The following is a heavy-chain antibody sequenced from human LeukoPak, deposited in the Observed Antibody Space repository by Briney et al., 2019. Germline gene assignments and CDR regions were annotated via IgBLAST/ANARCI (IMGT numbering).Heavy chain of an antibody. CDR3: ARGRVLLWFGELWGDWFDP. J-gene: IGHJ5*02. CDR2: IYYSGST. V-gene: IGHV4-30-4*01. Sequence: PSETLSLTCTVSGGSISSGDYYWSWIRQPPGKGLEWIGYIYYSGSTYYNPSLKSRVTISVDTSKNQFSLKLSSVTAADTAVYYCARGRVLLWFGELWGDWFDPWGQGTLVTVSS. CDR1: GGSISSGDYY. D-gene: IGHD3-10*01.